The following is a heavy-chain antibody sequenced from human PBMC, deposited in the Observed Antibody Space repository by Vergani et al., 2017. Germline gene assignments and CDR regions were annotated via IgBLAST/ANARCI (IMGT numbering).Heavy chain of an antibody. J-gene: IGHJ4*02. CDR3: ALNFGGSYPHFDY. Sequence: QVQLQESGPGLVKPSQTLSLTCTVSGGSISSSSYYWGWIRQPPGKGLEWIGSIYYSGSTYYNPSLKSRVTISVDTSKNQFSLKLSSVTAADTAVYYCALNFGGSYPHFDYWGQGTLVTVSS. D-gene: IGHD1-26*01. V-gene: IGHV4-39*01. CDR1: GGSISSSSYY. CDR2: IYYSGST.